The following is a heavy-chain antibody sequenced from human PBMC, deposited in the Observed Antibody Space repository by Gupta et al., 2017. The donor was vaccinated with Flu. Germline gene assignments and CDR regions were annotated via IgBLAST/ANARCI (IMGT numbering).Heavy chain of an antibody. D-gene: IGHD6-13*01. CDR1: GGSISSYY. Sequence: QVQLQESGPGLVKPSETLSLTCTVSGGSISSYYWSWIRQPPGKGLEWIGYIYYSGSTNYNPSLKSRVTISVDTSKNQFSLKLSSVTAADTAVYYCARVISSSWWYFDYWGQGTLVTVSS. CDR2: IYYSGST. J-gene: IGHJ4*02. CDR3: ARVISSSWWYFDY. V-gene: IGHV4-59*01.